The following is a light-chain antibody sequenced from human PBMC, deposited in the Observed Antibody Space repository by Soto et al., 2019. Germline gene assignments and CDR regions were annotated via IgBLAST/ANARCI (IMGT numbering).Light chain of an antibody. CDR2: GAS. CDR3: QQYNNGPPIT. V-gene: IGKV3-15*01. J-gene: IGKJ4*01. Sequence: EIVMTQSPATLSVSPGERATLSCRASQSVAGNLAWYQQKPGQAPRLLIYGASTRATGIPARFSGSGSGTEFTLTVGSLQSEDFAVYYCQQYNNGPPITCGGGTKVEIK. CDR1: QSVAGN.